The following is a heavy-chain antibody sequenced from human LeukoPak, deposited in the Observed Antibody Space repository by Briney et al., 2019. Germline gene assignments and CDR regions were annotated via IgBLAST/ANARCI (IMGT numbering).Heavy chain of an antibody. CDR3: ARDSPYSSSGY. CDR1: GFTFSSYW. D-gene: IGHD6-6*01. V-gene: IGHV3-7*01. CDR2: IKQDGSEK. Sequence: PGGSLRLSCAASGFTFSSYWMSWVRQARGKGLEWVANIKQDGSEKYYVDSVKGRFTISRDNAKNSLYLQMNSLRAEDTAVYYCARDSPYSSSGYWGRGTLVTVSS. J-gene: IGHJ4*02.